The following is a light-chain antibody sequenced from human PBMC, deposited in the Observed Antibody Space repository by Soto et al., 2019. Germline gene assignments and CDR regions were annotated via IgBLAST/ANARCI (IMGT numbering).Light chain of an antibody. J-gene: IGKJ5*01. V-gene: IGKV3-20*01. CDR1: QSVSSNY. Sequence: EIVLTQSPGTLSLSPGERASLSCRASQSVSSNYLAWYQQKPGQAPRLLIYGASSRATAVPDRFSGSGSGTDFTLTISKLEPEDFAVYHCQQYASSVLTFGQGTRLEIK. CDR3: QQYASSVLT. CDR2: GAS.